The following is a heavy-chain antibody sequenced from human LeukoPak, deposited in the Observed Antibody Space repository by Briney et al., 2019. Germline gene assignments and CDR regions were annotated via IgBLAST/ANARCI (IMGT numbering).Heavy chain of an antibody. V-gene: IGHV4-61*02. J-gene: IGHJ4*02. D-gene: IGHD3-10*01. CDR1: GGSISSGSYY. CDR3: ARAIRYYFDY. CDR2: IYTSGST. Sequence: SQTLSLTCTVSGGSISSGSYYWNWIRQPAGKGLEWIGRIYTSGSTNYNPSLKSRITISVDTSKNQFSLRLSSVTAADTAVYYCARAIRYYFDYWGQGTLVTVSS.